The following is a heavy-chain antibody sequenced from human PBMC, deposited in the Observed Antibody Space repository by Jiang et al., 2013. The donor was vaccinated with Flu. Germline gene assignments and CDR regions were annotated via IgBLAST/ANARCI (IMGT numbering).Heavy chain of an antibody. Sequence: GPGLVKPSETLSLTCTVSGGSISSYYWSWIRQPPGKGLEWIGYIYYSGSTNYNPSLKSRVTISVDTSKNQFSLKLSSVTAADTAVYYCAREVVPAEEGWFDPWGQGNPGHRLL. D-gene: IGHD2-2*01. CDR2: IYYSGST. CDR1: GGSISSYY. V-gene: IGHV4-59*01. CDR3: AREVVPAEEGWFDP. J-gene: IGHJ5*02.